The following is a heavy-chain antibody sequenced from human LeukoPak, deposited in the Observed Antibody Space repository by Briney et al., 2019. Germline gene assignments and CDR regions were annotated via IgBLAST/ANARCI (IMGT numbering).Heavy chain of an antibody. Sequence: GGSLRLSCAASGFTFSSYGMHWVRQAPGKGLEWVAVISYDGSNKYYADSVKGRFTISRDNSENTLYLQMNSLRAEDTAVYYCAKLRSHRSSHLDYWGQGTLVTVSS. D-gene: IGHD2-15*01. CDR3: AKLRSHRSSHLDY. J-gene: IGHJ4*02. V-gene: IGHV3-30*18. CDR1: GFTFSSYG. CDR2: ISYDGSNK.